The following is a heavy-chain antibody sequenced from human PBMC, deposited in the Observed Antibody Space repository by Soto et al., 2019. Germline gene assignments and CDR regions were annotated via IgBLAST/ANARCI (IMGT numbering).Heavy chain of an antibody. CDR3: AKDGYSNGRYNYYYYYGMDV. CDR2: ISYDGSNK. D-gene: IGHD6-19*01. Sequence: QVQLVESGGGVVQPGRSLRLSCAASGFTFSSDGMHWVRQAPGKGLEWVAVISYDGSNKYYADSVKGRFTISRDNSKNTLYLQMNSLRAEDTAVYYCAKDGYSNGRYNYYYYYGMDVWGQRTTVTVSS. CDR1: GFTFSSDG. J-gene: IGHJ6*02. V-gene: IGHV3-30*18.